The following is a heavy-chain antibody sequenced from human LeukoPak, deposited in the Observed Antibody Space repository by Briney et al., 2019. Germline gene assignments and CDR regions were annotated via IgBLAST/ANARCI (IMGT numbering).Heavy chain of an antibody. CDR2: INHSGST. D-gene: IGHD4-17*01. V-gene: IGHV4-34*01. Sequence: SETLSLTCAVYGGSFSGYYWSWIRQPPGKGLEWIGEINHSGSTNYNQSLKSRVTISVDTSKNQFSLKLSSVTAADTAVYYCARGQGDYGYYYYYYYMDVWGKGTTVTASS. CDR1: GGSFSGYY. CDR3: ARGQGDYGYYYYYYYMDV. J-gene: IGHJ6*03.